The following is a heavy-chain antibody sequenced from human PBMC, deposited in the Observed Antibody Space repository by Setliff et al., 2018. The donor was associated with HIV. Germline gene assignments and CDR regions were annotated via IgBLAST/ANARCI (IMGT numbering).Heavy chain of an antibody. CDR3: ARRGYYDILTGYYSPWFDP. CDR2: IFPGDSDT. Sequence: PGESLKISCKGSGYSFTSYWIGWVRQMPGKGLEWMGIIFPGDSDTRYSPSFQGQVTIPADKSISIAYLQWSSLKASDTAMYYCARRGYYDILTGYYSPWFDPWGQGTLVTVSS. J-gene: IGHJ5*02. CDR1: GYSFTSYW. V-gene: IGHV5-51*01. D-gene: IGHD3-9*01.